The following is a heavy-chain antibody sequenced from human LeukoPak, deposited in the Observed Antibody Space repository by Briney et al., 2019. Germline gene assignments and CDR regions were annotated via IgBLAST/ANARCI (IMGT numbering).Heavy chain of an antibody. CDR2: IYTSGST. J-gene: IGHJ4*02. CDR3: ARGAATVEYYFDY. CDR1: GGSISSGSYY. V-gene: IGHV4-61*02. D-gene: IGHD6-13*01. Sequence: SETLSLTCTVSGGSISSGSYYWSWIRQPAGKGLEWIGRIYTSGSTNYNPSLKSRVTMSVDTSKNQFSLKLSSVTAADTAVYYCARGAATVEYYFDYWGQGTLVTVSS.